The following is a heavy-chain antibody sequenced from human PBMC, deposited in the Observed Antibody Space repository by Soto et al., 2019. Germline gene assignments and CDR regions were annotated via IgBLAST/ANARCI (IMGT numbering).Heavy chain of an antibody. CDR2: INPNSGGT. Sequence: ASVKVSCKASGYIFTDYYVHRVRQAPGQGLEWMGWINPNSGGTKSAQKFQGWVTMTRDTSISTAYMELSRLRSDDTAVYYCARARGIVVVPAAGWFDPWGQGTLVTVSS. CDR1: GYIFTDYY. J-gene: IGHJ5*02. V-gene: IGHV1-2*04. CDR3: ARARGIVVVPAAGWFDP. D-gene: IGHD2-2*01.